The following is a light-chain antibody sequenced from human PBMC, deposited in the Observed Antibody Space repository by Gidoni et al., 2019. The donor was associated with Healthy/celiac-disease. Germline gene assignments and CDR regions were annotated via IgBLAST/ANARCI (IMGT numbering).Light chain of an antibody. J-gene: IGKJ5*01. CDR3: QQYNNWPPIT. V-gene: IGKV3-15*01. CDR2: GAS. CDR1: QSVSSN. Sequence: DIVVTQSPATLSVSPGERATLTCRASQSVSSNLAWYQQKTGQAPRLLIYGASTRATGIPARFSGSGSGTEFTLTISSLQSEDFAVYYCQQYNNWPPITGGQGTRLEIK.